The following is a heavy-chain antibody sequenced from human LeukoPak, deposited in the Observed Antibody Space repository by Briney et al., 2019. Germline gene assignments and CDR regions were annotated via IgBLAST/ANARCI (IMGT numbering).Heavy chain of an antibody. V-gene: IGHV1-2*02. CDR1: GYTFTGYY. J-gene: IGHJ4*02. D-gene: IGHD3-22*01. CDR3: ARCGSGYYYDYFDY. CDR2: INPNSGGT. Sequence: ASVKVSCKASGYTFTGYYMHWVRQAPGQGLEWMGWINPNSGGTNYAQKFQGRVTMTRDTSISTAYMELSRLRSDDTAVYYCARCGSGYYYDYFDYWGQGTLVTVSS.